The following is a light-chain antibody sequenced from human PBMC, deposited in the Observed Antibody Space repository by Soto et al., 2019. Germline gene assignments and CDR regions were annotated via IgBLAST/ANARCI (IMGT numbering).Light chain of an antibody. V-gene: IGLV2-14*03. J-gene: IGLJ1*01. Sequence: QPASVSGSPGQSITISCTGTSSDVGGYNYVSWYQHHPGKAPKLMIYDVSNRPSGVSNRFSGSKSGNTASLTISGLQPEDEADYNCSSYTTSNTRQIVFGTGTKVTVL. CDR1: SSDVGGYNY. CDR3: SSYTTSNTRQIV. CDR2: DVS.